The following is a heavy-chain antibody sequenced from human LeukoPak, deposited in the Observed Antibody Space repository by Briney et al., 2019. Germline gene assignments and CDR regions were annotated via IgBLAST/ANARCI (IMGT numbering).Heavy chain of an antibody. CDR1: GGSISSYY. J-gene: IGHJ6*02. CDR2: IYYSGGT. Sequence: SETLSLTCTVSGGSISSYYWSWIRQPPGKGLEWIGYIYYSGGTNYNPSLKSRVTISVDTSKNQFSLKLSSVTAADTAVYYCARDRGDNAYYYYGMDVWGQGATVTVSS. V-gene: IGHV4-59*01. CDR3: ARDRGDNAYYYYGMDV. D-gene: IGHD4-17*01.